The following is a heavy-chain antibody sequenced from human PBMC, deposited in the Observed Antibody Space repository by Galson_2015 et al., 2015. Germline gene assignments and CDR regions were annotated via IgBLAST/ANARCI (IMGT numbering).Heavy chain of an antibody. CDR3: ARVLYDILTGYYGYFDY. D-gene: IGHD3-9*01. CDR2: ISSGSSTI. CDR1: GFTFSSYS. Sequence: SLRLSCAASGFTFSSYSMNWVRQAPGKGLEWVSYISSGSSTIYYADSVKGRFTISRDNAKNSLYLQMNSLRDEDTAVYYCARVLYDILTGYYGYFDYWGQGTLVTVSS. V-gene: IGHV3-48*02. J-gene: IGHJ4*02.